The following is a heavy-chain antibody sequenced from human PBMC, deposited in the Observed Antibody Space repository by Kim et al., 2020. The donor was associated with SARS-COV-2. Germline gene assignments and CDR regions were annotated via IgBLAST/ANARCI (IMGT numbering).Heavy chain of an antibody. CDR3: ARGSAY. V-gene: IGHV3-53*01. CDR1: GFTDSGIY. J-gene: IGHJ4*02. Sequence: GGSLRLSCAASGFTDSGIYMSWVRQAPGKGLEWVSVIYSGGDAYYIDSVKGRFTISRDNSRNTLYLQINSLRAEDTAVYYCARGSAYWGQGTLVTVSS. CDR2: IYSGGDA.